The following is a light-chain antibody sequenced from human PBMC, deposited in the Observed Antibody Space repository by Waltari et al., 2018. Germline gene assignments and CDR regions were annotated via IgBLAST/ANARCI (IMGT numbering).Light chain of an antibody. J-gene: IGLJ1*01. V-gene: IGLV3-10*01. Sequence: SYELTQPPSVSVSPGQTARITCSGHALPRKYAYWFQQKSGQAPRLVIDEDTKRPSGIPERFSGSSSGTVATLTITGAQVDDEADYYCYSSDSTGLRVFGGGTTVVVL. CDR1: ALPRKY. CDR3: YSSDSTGLRV. CDR2: EDT.